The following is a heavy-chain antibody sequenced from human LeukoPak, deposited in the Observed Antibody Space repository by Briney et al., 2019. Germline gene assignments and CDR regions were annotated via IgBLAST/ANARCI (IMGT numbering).Heavy chain of an antibody. J-gene: IGHJ5*01. CDR2: ISARGDST. D-gene: IGHD4-17*01. Sequence: GGSLSLSCGAWGFTFSSYAVRWVREARGRGGEGVSAISARGDSTYYADSVEGRFTISRDNSKNTLYLQMNSLRGEDTALYYCARRAYGDYDSWGQGTLVTVSS. CDR1: GFTFSSYA. CDR3: ARRAYGDYDS. V-gene: IGHV3-23*01.